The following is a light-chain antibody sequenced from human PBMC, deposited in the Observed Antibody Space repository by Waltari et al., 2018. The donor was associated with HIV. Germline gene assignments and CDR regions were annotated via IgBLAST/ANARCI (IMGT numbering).Light chain of an antibody. CDR2: DVD. CDR1: NSDVGGYKA. Sequence: QSALTQPASMSGSPGQSITISCTGTNSDVGGYKAVSWYQQHPGRAPKLLFFDVDERPSGVSTRFSGAKSGNTASLTITGLQAEDEADYYCCSYTSLSTVFFAGGTKLTVL. V-gene: IGLV2-14*03. CDR3: CSYTSLSTVF. J-gene: IGLJ2*01.